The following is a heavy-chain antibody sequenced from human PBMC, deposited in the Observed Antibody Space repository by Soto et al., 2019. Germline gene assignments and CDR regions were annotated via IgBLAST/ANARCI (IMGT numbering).Heavy chain of an antibody. V-gene: IGHV1-2*02. CDR2: INPNSGGT. D-gene: IGHD6-13*01. J-gene: IGHJ5*01. Sequence: VASVKVSCKASGYTFTGYYMHWVRQAPGQGLEWMGWINPNSGGTNYAQKFQGRVTMTTDTSISTAYMELSRLRSDDTAVYYCASGFEYSSSWYNSWGRGTLVPVSS. CDR3: ASGFEYSSSWYNS. CDR1: GYTFTGYY.